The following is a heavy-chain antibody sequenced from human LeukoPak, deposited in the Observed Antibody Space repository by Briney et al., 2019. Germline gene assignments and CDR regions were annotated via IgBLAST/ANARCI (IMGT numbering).Heavy chain of an antibody. Sequence: GGSLRLSCAASGFTFSSYRMNWVRQAPGKGLEWVSSISSSSSYIYYADSVKGRFTVSRDNTKNSLYLQMNSLRAEDTAVYYCARDLTMVRGVIWFDPWGQGTLVTVSS. CDR3: ARDLTMVRGVIWFDP. CDR2: ISSSSSYI. D-gene: IGHD3-10*01. V-gene: IGHV3-21*01. J-gene: IGHJ5*02. CDR1: GFTFSSYR.